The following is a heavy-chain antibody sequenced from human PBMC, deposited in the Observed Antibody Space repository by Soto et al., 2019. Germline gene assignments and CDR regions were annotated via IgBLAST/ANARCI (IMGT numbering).Heavy chain of an antibody. V-gene: IGHV1-46*01. J-gene: IGHJ5*02. Sequence: ASVKVSCKASGYTFTSYYMHWVRQAPGQGLEWMGIINPSGGSTSYAQKFQGRVTMTRDTSTSTVYMELSSLRSEDTAVYYCAREILAVAGTKWFDPWGQGTLVTVSS. D-gene: IGHD6-19*01. CDR3: AREILAVAGTKWFDP. CDR2: INPSGGST. CDR1: GYTFTSYY.